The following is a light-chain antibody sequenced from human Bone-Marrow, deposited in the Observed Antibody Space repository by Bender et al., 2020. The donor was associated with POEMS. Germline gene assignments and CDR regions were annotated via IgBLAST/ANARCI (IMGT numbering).Light chain of an antibody. J-gene: IGLJ3*02. CDR3: QTWGSDIRGV. CDR1: NGHSTFA. Sequence: QLVLTQSPSASASLRASVKLTCTLSNGHSTFAIAWHQQQPGKGPRYLMKLKSDGSHIKGDGIPDRFSGSSSGAERYLTISSLQSEDEADYYCQTWGSDIRGVFGGGTKLTVL. V-gene: IGLV4-69*01. CDR2: LKSDGSH.